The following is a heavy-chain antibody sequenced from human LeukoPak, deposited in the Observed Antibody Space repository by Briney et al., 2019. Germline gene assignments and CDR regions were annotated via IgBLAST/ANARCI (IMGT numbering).Heavy chain of an antibody. CDR3: ARGHYGLDV. Sequence: GGSLRLPCAASGFRFSDYYMSWVRQAPGKGLEWISYIDLSSSTLYYGDSVKGRFTISRDNAKNSVYLQMNSLRAEDTAVYYCARGHYGLDVWGQGTTVTVSS. CDR2: IDLSSSTL. J-gene: IGHJ6*02. CDR1: GFRFSDYY. V-gene: IGHV3-11*01.